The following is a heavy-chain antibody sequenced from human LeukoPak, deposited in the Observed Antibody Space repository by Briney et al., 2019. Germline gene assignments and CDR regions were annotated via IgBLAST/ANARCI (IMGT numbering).Heavy chain of an antibody. J-gene: IGHJ4*02. CDR1: GFTFRSYW. D-gene: IGHD3-10*01. Sequence: PGGSLRLSCAASGFTFRSYWMSWVRQTPGKGLEWVANIKQDGSEQYYVDSVKGRFTISRDNAKDSLHLQMNSLRVEDTAVYYCARGRGVDYWGQGTLVTVSS. CDR2: IKQDGSEQ. V-gene: IGHV3-7*03. CDR3: ARGRGVDY.